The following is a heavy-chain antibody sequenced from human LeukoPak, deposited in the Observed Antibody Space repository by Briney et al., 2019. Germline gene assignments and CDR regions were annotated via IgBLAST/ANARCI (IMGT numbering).Heavy chain of an antibody. Sequence: GGSLRLSCAASGFTFSSSAMSWVRQAPGKGLEWVSAISGSGGSTYYADSVKGRFTISRDNSKNTLYLQMNSLRAEDTAIYYCAKDFSSWNDYWGQGTLVTVSS. CDR2: ISGSGGST. CDR3: AKDFSSWNDY. CDR1: GFTFSSSA. D-gene: IGHD6-13*01. V-gene: IGHV3-23*01. J-gene: IGHJ4*02.